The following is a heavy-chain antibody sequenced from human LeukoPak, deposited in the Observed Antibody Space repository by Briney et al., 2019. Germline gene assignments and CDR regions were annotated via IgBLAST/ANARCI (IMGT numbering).Heavy chain of an antibody. Sequence: SETLSLTCTVSGGSISSSSYYWGWIRQPPGKGLEWIGSIYYSGSTYYNPSLKSRVTISVDTSKNQFSLKLSPVTAADTAVYYCARVGIVGATAGFDYWGQGTLVTVSS. V-gene: IGHV4-39*01. J-gene: IGHJ4*02. CDR3: ARVGIVGATAGFDY. CDR2: IYYSGST. D-gene: IGHD1-26*01. CDR1: GGSISSSSYY.